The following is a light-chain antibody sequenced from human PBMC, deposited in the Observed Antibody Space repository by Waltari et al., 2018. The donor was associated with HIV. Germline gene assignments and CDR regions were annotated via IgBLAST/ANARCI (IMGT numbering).Light chain of an antibody. J-gene: IGLJ3*02. CDR1: SSDIGGYNY. V-gene: IGLV2-23*02. CDR2: DVS. CDR3: CSYAGSRTWV. Sequence: QSALTQPASVSGSPGQSITISCTGTSSDIGGYNYVSWYQHHPGKAPKLMIYDVSKRPSGVSNRVSGSKSGNTASLTISGLQAEDETDYYCCSYAGSRTWVFGGGTKLTVL.